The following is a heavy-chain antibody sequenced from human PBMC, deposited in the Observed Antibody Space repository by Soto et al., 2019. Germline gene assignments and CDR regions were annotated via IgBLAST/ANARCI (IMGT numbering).Heavy chain of an antibody. CDR1: GYTFTSYY. Sequence: VASVKVSCKASGYTFTSYYMNWVRQAPGQGLEWMGIINPSGGSTTYAQKFQGRVTVTRDTSTSTVYMELNSLRSEDTAVYYCARGAYGDYDAEYSQHWGQGTLVTVSS. J-gene: IGHJ1*01. CDR3: ARGAYGDYDAEYSQH. CDR2: INPSGGST. D-gene: IGHD4-17*01. V-gene: IGHV1-46*03.